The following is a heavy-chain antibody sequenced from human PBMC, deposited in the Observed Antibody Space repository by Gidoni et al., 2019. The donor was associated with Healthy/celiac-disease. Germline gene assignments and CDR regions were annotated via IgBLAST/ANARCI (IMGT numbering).Heavy chain of an antibody. J-gene: IGHJ2*01. Sequence: QVQLQESGPGLVKPSDTLSLTSAVSGSSISSSNWWGWLLQPPGKGLEWIGYIYYSGSTYYNPSLKSRVTMSVDTSKNQFSLKLSSVTAVDTAVYYCARFGETNWYFDLWGRGTLVTVSS. V-gene: IGHV4-28*01. CDR1: GSSISSSNW. CDR3: ARFGETNWYFDL. CDR2: IYYSGST. D-gene: IGHD3-10*01.